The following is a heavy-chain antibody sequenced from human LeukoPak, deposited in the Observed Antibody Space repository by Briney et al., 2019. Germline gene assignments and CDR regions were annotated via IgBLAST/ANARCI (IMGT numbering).Heavy chain of an antibody. CDR3: AREMRYCSSTSCRLDYYYGMDV. CDR2: ISAYNGNT. Sequence: ASVKVSCKASGYTFTSYGISWVRQAPGQGLEWMGWISAYNGNTNYAQKLQGRVTMTRDTSTSTVYMELSSLRSEDTAVYYCAREMRYCSSTSCRLDYYYGMDVWGQGTTVTVSS. J-gene: IGHJ6*02. D-gene: IGHD2-2*01. V-gene: IGHV1-18*01. CDR1: GYTFTSYG.